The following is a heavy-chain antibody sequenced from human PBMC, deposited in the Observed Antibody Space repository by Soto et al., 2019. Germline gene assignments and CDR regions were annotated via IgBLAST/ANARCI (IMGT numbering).Heavy chain of an antibody. D-gene: IGHD3-22*01. CDR1: GYSFAGYW. V-gene: IGHV5-10-1*01. CDR3: ARQIYDSDTGPNFQYYFDS. J-gene: IGHJ4*02. CDR2: IDPSDSQT. Sequence: GESLKISCKGSGYSFAGYWITWVRQKPGKGLEWMGRIDPSDSQTYYSPSFRGHVTISATKSITTVFLQWSSLRTSDTAMYYCARQIYDSDTGPNFQYYFDSWGQGTPVTVSS.